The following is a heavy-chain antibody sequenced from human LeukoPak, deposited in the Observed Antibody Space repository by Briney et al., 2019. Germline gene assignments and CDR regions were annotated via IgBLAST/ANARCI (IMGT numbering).Heavy chain of an antibody. V-gene: IGHV7-4-1*02. CDR3: ARVGKTYYYGSGSTPNWFDP. Sequence: ASVKVSCKASGYTFTSYAMNWVRQAPGQGLEWMGWINTNTGNPTYAQGFTGRFVFSLDTSVSTAYQQISSLKAEDTAVYYCARVGKTYYYGSGSTPNWFDPWGQGTLVTVSS. CDR2: INTNTGNP. J-gene: IGHJ5*02. D-gene: IGHD3-10*01. CDR1: GYTFTSYA.